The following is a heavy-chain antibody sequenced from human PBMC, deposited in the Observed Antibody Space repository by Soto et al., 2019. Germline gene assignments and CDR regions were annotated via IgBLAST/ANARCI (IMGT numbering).Heavy chain of an antibody. J-gene: IGHJ6*03. CDR1: GFTVSSNY. CDR3: ARDLRYSSSWYHYYYMDV. Sequence: GGSLRLSCAASGFTVSSNYMSWVRKAQGKGLEWVSVIYSGGSTYYADSVKGRFTISRHNSKNTLYLQMNSLRAEDTAVYYCARDLRYSSSWYHYYYMDVWGKGTTVTVSS. V-gene: IGHV3-53*04. CDR2: IYSGGST. D-gene: IGHD6-13*01.